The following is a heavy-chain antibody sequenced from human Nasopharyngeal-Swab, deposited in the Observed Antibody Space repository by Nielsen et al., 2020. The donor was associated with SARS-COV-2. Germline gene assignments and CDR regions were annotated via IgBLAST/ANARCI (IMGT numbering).Heavy chain of an antibody. CDR1: GFNFNNYG. CDR2: ISYEGSKK. CDR3: AKATQIFWFGQFRNDAFDV. J-gene: IGHJ3*01. Sequence: GESLKISCEASGFNFNNYGMHWVRQAPGKGLEWVAVISYEGSKKFYVASVEGRFTVSRDFSKNTLFLQMSSLRPDDTAVYYRAKATQIFWFGQFRNDAFDVWGRGTMVTVSS. D-gene: IGHD3-10*01. V-gene: IGHV3-30*18.